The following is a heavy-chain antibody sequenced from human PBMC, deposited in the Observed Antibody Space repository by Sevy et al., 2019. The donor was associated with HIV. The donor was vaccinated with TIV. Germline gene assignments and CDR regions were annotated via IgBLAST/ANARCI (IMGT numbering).Heavy chain of an antibody. Sequence: GGSLRLSCTASGFVFSSYAMHWVRQAPGKGLEWVAFIAYDGSNKNYAHSVKGRFTHPCDNSKNTLYLQMNSLGVEDTAVYYCARPRFLEWLSSAAFDIWGQGTMVTVSS. CDR1: GFVFSSYA. V-gene: IGHV3-30*04. D-gene: IGHD3-3*01. CDR2: IAYDGSNK. CDR3: ARPRFLEWLSSAAFDI. J-gene: IGHJ3*02.